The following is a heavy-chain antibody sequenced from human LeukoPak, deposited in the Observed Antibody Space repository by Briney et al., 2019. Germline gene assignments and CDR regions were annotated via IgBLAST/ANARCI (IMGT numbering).Heavy chain of an antibody. D-gene: IGHD3-10*01. J-gene: IGHJ5*02. CDR2: IYTSGST. V-gene: IGHV4-4*07. CDR1: GGSISSYY. CDR3: ARDPYYYGSGSYYGA. Sequence: SETLSLTCTVSGGSISSYYWSWIRQPARKGLEWIGRIYTSGSTNYNPSLKSRVTMSVDTSKNQFSLKLSSVTAADTAVYYCARDPYYYGSGSYYGAWGQGTLVTVSS.